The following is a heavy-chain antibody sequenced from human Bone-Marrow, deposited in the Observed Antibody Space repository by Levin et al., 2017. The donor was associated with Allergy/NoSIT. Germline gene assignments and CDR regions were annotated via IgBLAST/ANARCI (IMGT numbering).Heavy chain of an antibody. CDR2: ISYDGSNK. D-gene: IGHD2-2*01. CDR1: GFTFSSYA. J-gene: IGHJ4*02. Sequence: PGGSLRLSCAASGFTFSSYAMHWVRQAPGKGLECVAVISYDGSNKYYADSVKGRFTISRDNSKNTLYLQMNSLRAEDTAVYYCASSGLVVPAAMGADYWGQGTLVTVSS. CDR3: ASSGLVVPAAMGADY. V-gene: IGHV3-30-3*01.